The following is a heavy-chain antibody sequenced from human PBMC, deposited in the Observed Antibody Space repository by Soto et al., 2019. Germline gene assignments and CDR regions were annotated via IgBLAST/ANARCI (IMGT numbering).Heavy chain of an antibody. V-gene: IGHV4-31*03. D-gene: IGHD3-10*01. CDR1: GGSISSGGYY. Sequence: KPSETLSLTCTVSGGSISSGGYYWSWIRQHPGKGLEWIGYIYYSGSTYYNPSLKSRVTISVDTSKNQFSLKLSSVTAADTAVYYCARVLVIDYYGSGFPHFDYWGQGTLLTV. CDR2: IYYSGST. J-gene: IGHJ4*02. CDR3: ARVLVIDYYGSGFPHFDY.